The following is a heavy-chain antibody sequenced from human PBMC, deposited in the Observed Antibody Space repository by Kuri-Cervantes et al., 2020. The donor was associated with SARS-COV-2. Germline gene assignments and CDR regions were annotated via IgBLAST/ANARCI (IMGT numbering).Heavy chain of an antibody. D-gene: IGHD3-3*01. J-gene: IGHJ4*02. CDR1: GFTFSSYA. CDR2: ISYDGSNK. CDR3: ARRWWLLRLRGFFDY. V-gene: IGHV3-30-3*01. Sequence: GESLKISCAASGFTFSSYAMHWVRQAPGKGLEWVAVISYDGSNKYYADSVKGRFTISRDNSKNTLYLQMNSLRAEDTAVYYCARRWWLLRLRGFFDYWGQGTLVTVSS.